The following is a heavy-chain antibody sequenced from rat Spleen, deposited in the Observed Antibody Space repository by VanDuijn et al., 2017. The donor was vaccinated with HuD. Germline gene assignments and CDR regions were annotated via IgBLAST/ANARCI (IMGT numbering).Heavy chain of an antibody. CDR2: ISYDGSST. J-gene: IGHJ1*01. CDR3: ARHRVQLWYFDF. CDR1: GFTFSDYY. D-gene: IGHD1-5*01. V-gene: IGHV5-7*01. Sequence: EVQLVESGGGLVQPGRSLKLSCAASGFTFSDYYMAWVRQAPTKGLEWVATISYDGSSTYYRDSVKGRFTISRDNAKSTLYLQMDSLRSEDTATYYCARHRVQLWYFDFWGPGTMVTVSS.